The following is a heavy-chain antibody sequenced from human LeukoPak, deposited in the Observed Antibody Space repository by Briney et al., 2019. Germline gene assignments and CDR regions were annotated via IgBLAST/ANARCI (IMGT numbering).Heavy chain of an antibody. CDR2: MNPNSGNT. CDR1: GYTFTSYD. CDR3: ARIAAAGNDYFDY. Sequence: ASVKVSCKASGYTFTSYDINWVRQATGQGLECMGWMNPNSGNTGYAQKFQGRVTITRNTSISTAYMELSSLRSEDTAVYYCARIAAAGNDYFDYWGQGTLVTVSS. J-gene: IGHJ4*02. V-gene: IGHV1-8*03. D-gene: IGHD6-13*01.